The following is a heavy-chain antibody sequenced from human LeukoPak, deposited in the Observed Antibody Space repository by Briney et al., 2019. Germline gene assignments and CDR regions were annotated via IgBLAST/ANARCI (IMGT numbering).Heavy chain of an antibody. J-gene: IGHJ4*02. CDR2: IYHSGST. D-gene: IGHD3-10*01. CDR1: GGSFSSYY. V-gene: IGHV4-34*01. Sequence: SETLSLTCAVYGGSFSSYYWSWIRQAPGKGLEWIGEIYHSGSTKYNPSLKSQVTISVDTSKNQLSLKLSPVTAADTAVYYCARHGGHYFDYWGQGTLVTVSS. CDR3: ARHGGHYFDY.